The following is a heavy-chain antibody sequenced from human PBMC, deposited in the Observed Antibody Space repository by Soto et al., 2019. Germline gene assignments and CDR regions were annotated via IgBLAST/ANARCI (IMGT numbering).Heavy chain of an antibody. V-gene: IGHV3-7*01. J-gene: IGHJ3*02. D-gene: IGHD1-1*01. CDR1: GFSFSSHW. CDR3: AKSEGYSFDI. Sequence: EVQLVESGGGLVQPGGSLRLSCAASGFSFSSHWMSWVRLAPGRGMEWVANIRQDGGEEHYLDSVKGRFTLSRDNAKNSLYLQMNGLRVDDTAVYYCAKSEGYSFDIRGQGTMVTVSS. CDR2: IRQDGGEE.